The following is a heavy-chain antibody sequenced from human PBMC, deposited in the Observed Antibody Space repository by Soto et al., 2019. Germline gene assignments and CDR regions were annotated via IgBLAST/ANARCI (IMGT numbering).Heavy chain of an antibody. CDR3: ARAPFAHQKAFDI. Sequence: QVQLVQSGAEVKKPGSSVKVSCKASGGTFSSYAISWVRQAPGQGLEWMGGIIPIFGTANYAQKFQGRVTISADGYTSRDYMDLSSLRSEDTAVYYCARAPFAHQKAFDIWGQGTMVTVSS. V-gene: IGHV1-69*01. CDR1: GGTFSSYA. J-gene: IGHJ3*02. CDR2: IIPIFGTA.